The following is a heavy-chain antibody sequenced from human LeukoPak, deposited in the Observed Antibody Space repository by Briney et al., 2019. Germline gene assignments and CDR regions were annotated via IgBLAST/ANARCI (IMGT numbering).Heavy chain of an antibody. Sequence: SETLSLTCTVSGGSISSSSYYWGWIRQPPGKGLEWIGSIYYSGSTYYNPSLKSRVTISVDTSKNQFSLKLSSVTAADTAVYYCARVLRYFDWLQNWFDPWGQGTLVTVSS. CDR3: ARVLRYFDWLQNWFDP. CDR1: GGSISSSSYY. CDR2: IYYSGST. V-gene: IGHV4-39*07. D-gene: IGHD3-9*01. J-gene: IGHJ5*02.